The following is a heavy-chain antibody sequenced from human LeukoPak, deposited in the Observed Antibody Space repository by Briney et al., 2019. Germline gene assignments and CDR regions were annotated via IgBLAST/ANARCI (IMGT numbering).Heavy chain of an antibody. Sequence: GGSLRLSCAASGFTFSSYAMHWVRQAPGKGLEWVAVISYDGSNKYYADSVKGRFTISRDNAKNSLYLQMNSLRAEDTAVYYCARDGSYWADAFDIWGQGTMVTVSS. CDR3: ARDGSYWADAFDI. D-gene: IGHD1-26*01. V-gene: IGHV3-30-3*01. CDR1: GFTFSSYA. CDR2: ISYDGSNK. J-gene: IGHJ3*02.